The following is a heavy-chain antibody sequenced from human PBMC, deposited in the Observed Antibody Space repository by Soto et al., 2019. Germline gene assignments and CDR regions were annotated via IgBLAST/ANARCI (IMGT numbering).Heavy chain of an antibody. J-gene: IGHJ4*02. CDR3: ARESEDLTSNFDY. V-gene: IGHV4-39*02. CDR1: GGSISSSSYY. CDR2: IYYSGST. Sequence: PSETLSLTCTVSGGSISSSSYYWGWIRQPPGKGLEWIGSIYYSGSTYYNPSLKSRVTISVDTSKNQFSLKLSSVTAEDTAVYYCARESEDLTSNFDYWGQGTLVTVSS.